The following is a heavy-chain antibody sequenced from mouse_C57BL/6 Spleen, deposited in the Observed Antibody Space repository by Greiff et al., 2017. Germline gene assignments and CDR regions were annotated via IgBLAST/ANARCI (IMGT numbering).Heavy chain of an antibody. CDR2: INPNNGGT. CDR3: ARASMVPYAMDY. D-gene: IGHD2-10*02. CDR1: GYTFTDYN. J-gene: IGHJ4*01. V-gene: IGHV1-22*01. Sequence: EVQLQQSGPELVKPGASVKMSCTASGYTFTDYNMHWVKQSHGKSLEWIGYINPNNGGTSYNQKFKGKATLTVNKSSSTAYMELRSLTSEDSAVYYCARASMVPYAMDYWGQGTSVTVSS.